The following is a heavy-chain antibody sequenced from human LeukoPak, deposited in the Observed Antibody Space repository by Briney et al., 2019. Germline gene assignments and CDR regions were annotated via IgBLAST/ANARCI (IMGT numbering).Heavy chain of an antibody. J-gene: IGHJ4*02. V-gene: IGHV1-24*01. Sequence: EASVKVSCKVSGYTLTELSMHWVRQAPGKGLEWMGGFDPEDGETIYAQKFQGRVTMTEDTSTDTAYMELSSLRSKDTAVYYCATVGYSYGYFFDYWGQGTLVTVSS. CDR2: FDPEDGET. D-gene: IGHD5-18*01. CDR1: GYTLTELS. CDR3: ATVGYSYGYFFDY.